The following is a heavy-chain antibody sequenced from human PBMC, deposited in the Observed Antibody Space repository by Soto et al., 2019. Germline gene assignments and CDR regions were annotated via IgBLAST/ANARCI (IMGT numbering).Heavy chain of an antibody. V-gene: IGHV1-69*12. D-gene: IGHD6-25*01. J-gene: IGHJ6*02. Sequence: QVQLLQSGAEVKKPGSSVKVSCKASGGTFSRYAISWVRQAPGQGLEWMGGIIPIFGTANYAQKFQGRVTITADESTGTAYMELSSLRSEDTAVYYCARQGAALRDYYYGMDVWGQGTTVTVSS. CDR1: GGTFSRYA. CDR3: ARQGAALRDYYYGMDV. CDR2: IIPIFGTA.